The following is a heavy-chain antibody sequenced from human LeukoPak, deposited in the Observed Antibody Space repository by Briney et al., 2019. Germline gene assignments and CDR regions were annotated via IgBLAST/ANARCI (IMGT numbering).Heavy chain of an antibody. CDR1: GFTFDDYA. J-gene: IGHJ6*02. D-gene: IGHD6-13*01. Sequence: GGSLRLSCAASGFTFDDYAMHWVRQAPGKGLEWVSGISWNSGSIGYADSVKGRFTISRDNAKNSLYLQMNSLRAEDTALYYCAKDIAAAWGEGYGMDVWGQGTTVTVSS. V-gene: IGHV3-9*01. CDR3: AKDIAAAWGEGYGMDV. CDR2: ISWNSGSI.